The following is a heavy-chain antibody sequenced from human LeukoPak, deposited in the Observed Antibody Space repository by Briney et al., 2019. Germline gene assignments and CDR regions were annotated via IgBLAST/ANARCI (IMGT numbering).Heavy chain of an antibody. CDR3: ARVNGDYCGSFDF. V-gene: IGHV3-7*04. D-gene: IGHD4-17*01. Sequence: GGSLRLSCAASRFTFSNYWMSWVRQAPGKGLEWVANIKQDGSEKYYVDSVKGRFTLPRDNDRNSLYLQMNSLRAEDTAVYYCARVNGDYCGSFDFWGQGTLVTVSS. CDR2: IKQDGSEK. J-gene: IGHJ4*02. CDR1: RFTFSNYW.